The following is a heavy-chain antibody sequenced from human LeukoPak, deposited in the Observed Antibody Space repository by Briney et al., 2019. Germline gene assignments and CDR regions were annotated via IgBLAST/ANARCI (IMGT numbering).Heavy chain of an antibody. V-gene: IGHV1-2*02. CDR3: ASNYYDSSGYSDAFDI. CDR1: GYTFTGYY. CDR2: INPNSGGT. J-gene: IGHJ3*02. D-gene: IGHD3-22*01. Sequence: ASVKVSCKASGYTFTGYYMHWVRQAPGQGLEWMGWINPNSGGTNYAQKFQGRVTMTRDTSISTAYMELSRLRSEDTAVYYCASNYYDSSGYSDAFDIWGQGTMVTASS.